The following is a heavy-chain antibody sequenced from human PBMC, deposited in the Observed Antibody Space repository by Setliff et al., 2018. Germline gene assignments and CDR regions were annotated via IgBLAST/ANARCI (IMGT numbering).Heavy chain of an antibody. D-gene: IGHD2-8*01. CDR3: AREGVDARSSTDYRYYMDV. Sequence: ASVKVSCKASGYTFSSYAMNWVRQAPGQGLEWMGGTIPIFGTTNYAQKFQGRVTIITDESTNTAYMELSSLRSEDTAVYYCAREGVDARSSTDYRYYMDVWGKGTTVTVSS. CDR2: TIPIFGTT. V-gene: IGHV1-69*05. CDR1: GYTFSSYA. J-gene: IGHJ6*03.